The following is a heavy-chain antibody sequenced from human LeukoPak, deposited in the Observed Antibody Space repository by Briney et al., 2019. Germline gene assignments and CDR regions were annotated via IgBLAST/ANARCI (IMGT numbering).Heavy chain of an antibody. CDR3: ARLRGPYDAFDI. D-gene: IGHD4-17*01. CDR2: IYYSGST. V-gene: IGHV4-30-4*01. J-gene: IGHJ3*02. CDR1: GGSISSGDYY. Sequence: SETLSLTCTVSGGSISSGDYYWSWIRQPPGKGLEWIGYIYYSGSTNYNPSLKSRVTISVDTSKNQFSLKLSSVTAADTAVYYCARLRGPYDAFDIWGQGTMVTVSS.